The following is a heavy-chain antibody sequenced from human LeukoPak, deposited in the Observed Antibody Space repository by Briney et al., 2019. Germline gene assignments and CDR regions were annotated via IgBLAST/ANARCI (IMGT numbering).Heavy chain of an antibody. D-gene: IGHD3-3*01. CDR1: GYTFTSYD. V-gene: IGHV1-8*01. Sequence: AXVKVSCKASGYTFTSYDINWVRQATGQGVEWMGWMNPNIGNTCYPHNFHVTLTMTRTTSIITPYMHLSSLTSEDTAVYYCASLIHDYDFWSGYYQYYFDYWGQGTLVTVSS. J-gene: IGHJ4*02. CDR3: ASLIHDYDFWSGYYQYYFDY. CDR2: MNPNIGNT.